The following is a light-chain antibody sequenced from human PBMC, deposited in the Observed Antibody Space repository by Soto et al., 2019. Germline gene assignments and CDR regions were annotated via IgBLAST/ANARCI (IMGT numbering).Light chain of an antibody. CDR3: QQYGSSPQWT. V-gene: IGKV3-20*01. J-gene: IGKJ1*01. CDR2: GAS. CDR1: QSVSSSY. Sequence: IVLTQSPGTLSLSPGERATLSCRASQSVSSSYLAWYQQKPGQAPRLLIYGASSRATGIPDRFSGSGSGTDFTLTISRLEPEDFAVYYCQQYGSSPQWTFGQGTKVDIK.